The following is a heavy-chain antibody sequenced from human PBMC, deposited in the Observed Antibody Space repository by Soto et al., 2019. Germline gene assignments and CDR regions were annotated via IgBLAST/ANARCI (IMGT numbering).Heavy chain of an antibody. CDR2: ISGDGGST. CDR1: GFTFSSYA. V-gene: IGHV3-23*01. CDR3: ARTGTSHY. J-gene: IGHJ4*01. Sequence: GGSLRLSCAASGFTFSSYAMSWVRQAPGKGLEWVAAISGDGGSTYYADSVKGRFTISRDNAKNTVSPQMSSLRAEDTAVYYCARTGTSHYLGQGTLVTVSS. D-gene: IGHD1-1*01.